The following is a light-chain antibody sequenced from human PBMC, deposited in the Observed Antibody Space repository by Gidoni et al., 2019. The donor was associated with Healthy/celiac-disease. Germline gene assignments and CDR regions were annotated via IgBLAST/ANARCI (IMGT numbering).Light chain of an antibody. Sequence: AIRITQSPSSISASTGERVTITCRASQYISSYLAWYQQKPGKAPKLLIYAASTLQSGVPSRFSGSGSGTDFTLTISCLQSEDFATYYCQQYYSYPPTFGGGTKVEIK. V-gene: IGKV1-8*01. CDR1: QYISSY. J-gene: IGKJ4*01. CDR3: QQYYSYPPT. CDR2: AAS.